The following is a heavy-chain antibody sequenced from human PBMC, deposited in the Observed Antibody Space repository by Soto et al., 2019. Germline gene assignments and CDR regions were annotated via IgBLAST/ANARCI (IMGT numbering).Heavy chain of an antibody. CDR2: ISYDGSNE. J-gene: IGHJ2*01. CDR3: ARASRFCTGGSCYSWYFSL. Sequence: QVQLVESGGGVVQPGRSLRLSCAASGFTFNTYAMHWVRQAPGKGLEWVAAISYDGSNEDYADSVKGRFTISRDDCKDTLYLQMNSLRSEDPAVYHCARASRFCTGGSCYSWYFSLWGRGTLVSVSS. D-gene: IGHD2-15*01. CDR1: GFTFNTYA. V-gene: IGHV3-30-3*01.